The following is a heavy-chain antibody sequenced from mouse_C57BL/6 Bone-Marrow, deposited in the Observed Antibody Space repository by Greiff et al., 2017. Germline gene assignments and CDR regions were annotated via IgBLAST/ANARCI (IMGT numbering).Heavy chain of an antibody. D-gene: IGHD1-1*01. J-gene: IGHJ4*01. V-gene: IGHV1-7*01. CDR2: INPSSGYT. CDR1: GYTFTSYW. Sequence: QVQLKQSGAELAKPGASVKLSCKASGYTFTSYWMHWVNQRPGQGLEWIGYINPSSGYTKYNQKFKDKATLTADKSSSTVYMQLSSLTDEDSAVYYGARKGDDGSSYAYAMDYWGQGTSVTVSS. CDR3: ARKGDDGSSYAYAMDY.